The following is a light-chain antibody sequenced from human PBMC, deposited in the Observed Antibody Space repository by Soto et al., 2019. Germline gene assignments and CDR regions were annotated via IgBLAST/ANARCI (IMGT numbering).Light chain of an antibody. J-gene: IGLJ1*01. Sequence: SVLTQPPSASGSPGQSVAISCTGTSSDVGGYNYVSWYQQHPGKAPKLMIYEVSDRPSGVSNRFSGSKSGNTASLTISGLQAEDEADYYCSSYTSTSTLYVFGTGTKVTVL. CDR3: SSYTSTSTLYV. CDR2: EVS. V-gene: IGLV2-14*01. CDR1: SSDVGGYNY.